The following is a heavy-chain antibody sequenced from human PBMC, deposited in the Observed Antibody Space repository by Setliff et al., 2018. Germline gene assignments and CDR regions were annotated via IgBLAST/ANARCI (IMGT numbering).Heavy chain of an antibody. J-gene: IGHJ4*02. CDR3: VKTAGYASGWFPH. V-gene: IGHV3-9*01. D-gene: IGHD6-19*01. Sequence: PGGSLRLSCIASGFTFDDYAMHWVRQAPGKGLEWVSGISWNSGSIGYADSVKGRFTISRDNAKNSLYLQMNSLRAEDTALYYCVKTAGYASGWFPHWGQGTLVTVSS. CDR2: ISWNSGSI. CDR1: GFTFDDYA.